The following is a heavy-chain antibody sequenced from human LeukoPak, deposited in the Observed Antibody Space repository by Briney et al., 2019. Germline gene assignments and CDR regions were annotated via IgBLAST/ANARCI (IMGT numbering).Heavy chain of an antibody. Sequence: GASVKVSCKASGGTFRRYAINWVRQAPGQGLEWMGGIIPIFGTANYAQKFQGRVTITADESTSTAYVELSSLRSEDTAVYYCARLNDCSSTSCYVVPYYYYYMDVWGKGTTVTVSS. CDR2: IIPIFGTA. J-gene: IGHJ6*03. CDR3: ARLNDCSSTSCYVVPYYYYYMDV. D-gene: IGHD2-2*01. V-gene: IGHV1-69*13. CDR1: GGTFRRYA.